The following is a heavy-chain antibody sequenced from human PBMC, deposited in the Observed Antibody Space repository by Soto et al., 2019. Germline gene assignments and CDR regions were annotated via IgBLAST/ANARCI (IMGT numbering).Heavy chain of an antibody. D-gene: IGHD6-13*01. J-gene: IGHJ4*02. CDR3: AAETRGQLVLWSIFDY. V-gene: IGHV1-58*02. CDR2: IVVGCGTA. CDR1: GGTFSSYA. Sequence: ASVKVSCKASGGTFSSYAISWVRQAPGQGLEWMGWIVVGCGTANYAQKFQERVTITRDMSTSTAYMELSSLRSEDTAVYYCAAETRGQLVLWSIFDYWGQGTLVTVSS.